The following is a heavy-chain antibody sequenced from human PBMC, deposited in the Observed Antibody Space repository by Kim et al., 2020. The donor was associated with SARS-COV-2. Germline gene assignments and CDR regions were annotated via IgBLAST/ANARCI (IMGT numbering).Heavy chain of an antibody. Sequence: YYVDAVKGRFTISRDNAKNSLYLQMNSLRAEDTAVYYCARIEMATIGSHYWGQGTLVTVSS. CDR3: ARIEMATIGSHY. V-gene: IGHV3-7*04. D-gene: IGHD5-12*01. J-gene: IGHJ4*02.